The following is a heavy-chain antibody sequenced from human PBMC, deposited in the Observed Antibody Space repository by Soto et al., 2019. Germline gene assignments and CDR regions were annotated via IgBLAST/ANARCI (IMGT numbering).Heavy chain of an antibody. CDR1: GGSISSYY. CDR2: IYYSGST. J-gene: IGHJ6*03. D-gene: IGHD3-9*01. Sequence: SETLSLTCTVSGGSISSYYWSWIRQPPGKGLEWIGYIYYSGSTNYNPSLKSRVTISVDTSKNQFSLKLSSVTAADTAVYYCARHWEIGASRYFDWLLPGPEAPVFNYYMDVWGKGTTVTVSS. CDR3: ARHWEIGASRYFDWLLPGPEAPVFNYYMDV. V-gene: IGHV4-59*01.